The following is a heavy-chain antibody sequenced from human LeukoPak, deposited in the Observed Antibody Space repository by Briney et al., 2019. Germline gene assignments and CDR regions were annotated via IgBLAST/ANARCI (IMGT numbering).Heavy chain of an antibody. CDR3: ARLGYSGYWGRDY. J-gene: IGHJ4*02. CDR1: GGSFSGYY. D-gene: IGHD5-12*01. CDR2: INHSGST. V-gene: IGHV4-34*01. Sequence: SETLSLTCAVYGGSFSGYYWSWIRQPPGKGLEWIGEINHSGSTNYNPSLKRRVTISVDTSKNQFSLKLSSVTAADTAVYYCARLGYSGYWGRDYWGQGTLVTVSS.